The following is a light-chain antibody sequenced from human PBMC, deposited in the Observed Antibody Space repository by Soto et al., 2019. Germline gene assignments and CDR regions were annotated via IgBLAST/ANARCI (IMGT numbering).Light chain of an antibody. CDR3: QQYVSSPWT. V-gene: IGKV3-20*01. CDR2: GAS. Sequence: EIVLTQSPGTLSLSPGERATLSCRASQSVSSSNLVWYQQKPGQAPTLLIYGASTRATGIPDRFSGSGSGTDFTLTVSRLEPEDFAVYFCQQYVSSPWTFGEGTEVEI. CDR1: QSVSSSN. J-gene: IGKJ1*01.